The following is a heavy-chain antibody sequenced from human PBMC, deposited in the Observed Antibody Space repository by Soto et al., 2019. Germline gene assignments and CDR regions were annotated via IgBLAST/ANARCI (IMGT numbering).Heavy chain of an antibody. J-gene: IGHJ4*02. V-gene: IGHV3-53*01. CDR3: ARGLGFCSGGACYEY. CDR2: IYAGGDT. Sequence: EVQLVESGGGLIQPGGSLRLSCAASGFSVSGNYVTWVRQAPGKGLEWVSVIYAGGDTFYADSVKGRFTISRDTSENMVYLQMRSLTVEDTAVYHCARGLGFCSGGACYEYWGQGTVVTVSS. D-gene: IGHD2-15*01. CDR1: GFSVSGNY.